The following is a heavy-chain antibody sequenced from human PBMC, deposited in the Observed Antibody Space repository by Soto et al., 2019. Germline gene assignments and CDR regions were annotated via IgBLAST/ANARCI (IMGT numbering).Heavy chain of an antibody. CDR2: ISGSADST. CDR1: GFTFSSYA. V-gene: IGHV3-23*01. CDR3: AKGSRETATCCGED. D-gene: IGHD2-21*01. J-gene: IGHJ4*02. Sequence: GGSLRLSCAASGFTFSSYAMSWVRQAPGKGLEWVSVISGSADSTNYADSVKGRFTISRDNSKNTLYLQMNSLRVEDTAAYYCAKGSRETATCCGEDWGQGTL.